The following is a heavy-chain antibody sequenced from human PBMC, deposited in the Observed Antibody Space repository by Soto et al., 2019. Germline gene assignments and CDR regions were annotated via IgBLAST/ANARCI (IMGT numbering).Heavy chain of an antibody. CDR2: MNPNSGNT. Sequence: ASVKVSCKSSGYTFTSYDINCVRQATGQGLEWMGWMNPNSGNTGYAQKFQGRVTMTRNTSISSASMELGSLRSDDTAVYYCARAWFGDFVYYFDYWGQGTLVTVSS. J-gene: IGHJ4*02. CDR1: GYTFTSYD. V-gene: IGHV1-8*01. D-gene: IGHD3-10*01. CDR3: ARAWFGDFVYYFDY.